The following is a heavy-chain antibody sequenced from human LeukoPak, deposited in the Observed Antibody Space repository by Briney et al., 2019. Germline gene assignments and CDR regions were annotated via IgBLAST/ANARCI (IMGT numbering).Heavy chain of an antibody. D-gene: IGHD2-15*01. CDR2: IKQDGSEK. CDR3: ARRGLLDY. Sequence: PGGSLRLSCVVSGFTFSTYWMSWVHQAPGKGLEWVANIKQDGSEKYYVDSVKGRFTISRDNAKNSLYLQMNSLRAEDTAVYYCARRGLLDYWGQGTLVTVSS. CDR1: GFTFSTYW. J-gene: IGHJ4*02. V-gene: IGHV3-7*01.